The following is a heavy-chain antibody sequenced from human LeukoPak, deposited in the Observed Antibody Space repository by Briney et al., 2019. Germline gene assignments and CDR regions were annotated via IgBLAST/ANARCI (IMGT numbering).Heavy chain of an antibody. Sequence: GGSLRLSCAASGFTFSDYYLSWIRQAPGKGLVWISYISPSATAIYYADSVRGRLTISRDNAKNSPYLQMNSLRAEDTAVYYCARGHYGLDVWGQGTTVTVSS. CDR1: GFTFSDYY. J-gene: IGHJ6*02. V-gene: IGHV3-11*01. CDR3: ARGHYGLDV. CDR2: ISPSATAI.